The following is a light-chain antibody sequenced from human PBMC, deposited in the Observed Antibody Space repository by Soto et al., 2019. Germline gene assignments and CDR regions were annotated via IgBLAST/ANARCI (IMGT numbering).Light chain of an antibody. J-gene: IGKJ4*01. CDR3: QQYRNPPLT. CDR2: GVS. V-gene: IGKV3-20*01. CDR1: QSVRSDY. Sequence: EIVMTQSPATLSVSPGERATLSCRASQSVRSDYFAWYQQKPGQAPRVIIFGVSTRATAIPDRFSGSGSGTDFTLTISRMDTEDFPTYSCQQYRNPPLTLGGGTKVDSK.